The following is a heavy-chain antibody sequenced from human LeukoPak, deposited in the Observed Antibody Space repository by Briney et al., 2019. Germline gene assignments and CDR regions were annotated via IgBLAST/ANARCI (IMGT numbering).Heavy chain of an antibody. CDR1: GGSFSDYY. CDR2: INHSGST. J-gene: IGHJ3*02. CDR3: VRHVARAFDI. Sequence: SETLSLTCAVYGGSFSDYYWSWIRQPPGKGLEWIGEINHSGSTKYNPSLKSRVTISIDTSKNQLSLKLSSVTAADTAVYSCVRHVARAFDIWGQGTKVTVSS. V-gene: IGHV4-34*01.